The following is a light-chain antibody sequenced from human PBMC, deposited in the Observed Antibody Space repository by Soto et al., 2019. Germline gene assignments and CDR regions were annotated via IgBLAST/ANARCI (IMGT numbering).Light chain of an antibody. V-gene: IGKV1-39*01. CDR2: AAS. CDR1: QRIVTY. CDR3: QHSDSTPPWT. Sequence: DIPMTQSPSSLSASVGDRVPITCRASQRIVTYLNWYLQKPGKAPKLLIYAASNLHSGVPSRFSGSGSWTDFTLTISSLQPEDFATYFCQHSDSTPPWTFGQGTKVEIK. J-gene: IGKJ1*01.